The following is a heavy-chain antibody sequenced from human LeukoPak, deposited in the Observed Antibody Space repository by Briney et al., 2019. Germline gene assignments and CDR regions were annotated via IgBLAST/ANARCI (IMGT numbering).Heavy chain of an antibody. V-gene: IGHV3-64*02. D-gene: IGHD5-24*01. CDR1: GFTFSSYA. CDR3: ARGVSEMATINKYYFDY. CDR2: ISSNGGST. Sequence: GGSLTYYRAASGFTFSSYAMHWVRQAPGKGLEYVSAISSNGGSTYYADSVKGRFTISRDNSKNTLYLQMGSLRAEDMAVYYCARGVSEMATINKYYFDYWGEGNLLTVSS. J-gene: IGHJ4*02.